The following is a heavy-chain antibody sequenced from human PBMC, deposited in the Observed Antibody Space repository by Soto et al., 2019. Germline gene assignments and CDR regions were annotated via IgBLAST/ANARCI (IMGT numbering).Heavy chain of an antibody. V-gene: IGHV3-23*01. J-gene: IGHJ4*02. D-gene: IGHD5-12*01. CDR1: GFTFTTFD. CDR2: VRGRDGST. Sequence: EVQLLESGGGLVQPGASLRLSCAASGFTFTTFDMSWARQAPGKGLEWVSVVRGRDGSTSYADSLKGRFTISKDSSKNTLYLQMNGLRAEDTALYRCAKGAWLDYWGQGTLVTVSS. CDR3: AKGAWLDY.